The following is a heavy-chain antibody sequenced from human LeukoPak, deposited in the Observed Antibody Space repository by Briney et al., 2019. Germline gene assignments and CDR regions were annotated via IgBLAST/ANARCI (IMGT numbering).Heavy chain of an antibody. CDR1: GYSLTSYY. D-gene: IGHD6-19*01. Sequence: ASVKVSCKASGYSLTSYYMHWVRQAPGQGLEWMGIINPSGVSTSYAQKFQDRVTMTRDTSTSTVYMELSSLKSEDTAVYYCARGAPLSSGWRYYYYMDVWGKGTTVTVSS. V-gene: IGHV1-46*03. J-gene: IGHJ6*03. CDR2: INPSGVST. CDR3: ARGAPLSSGWRYYYYMDV.